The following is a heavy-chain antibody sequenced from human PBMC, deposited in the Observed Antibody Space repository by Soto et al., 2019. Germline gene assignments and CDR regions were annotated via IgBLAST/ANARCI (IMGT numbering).Heavy chain of an antibody. V-gene: IGHV3-49*03. CDR1: GFTFGDYA. J-gene: IGHJ6*02. Sequence: PGGSLRLSCTASGFTFGDYAMSWFRQAPGKGLEWVGFIRSKAYGGTTEYAASVKGRFTISRDDSKSIAYLQMNSLKTEDTAVYYCTRAVGRQWLVYGMGVWGQGTTVTVSS. CDR3: TRAVGRQWLVYGMGV. CDR2: IRSKAYGGTT. D-gene: IGHD6-19*01.